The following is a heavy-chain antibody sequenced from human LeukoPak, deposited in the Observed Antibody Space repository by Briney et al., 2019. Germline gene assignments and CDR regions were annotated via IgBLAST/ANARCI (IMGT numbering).Heavy chain of an antibody. D-gene: IGHD1-1*01. Sequence: GRSLRLSCSVSGLPFSDALSWVRQLPGKGLEWVRFFRISAYGATTEYSAPVRDRFSISRDDSNSLVYLQMNTLKTEDTAVYYCATHRLESHDIQFDYWGQGAQVTVSS. CDR1: GLPFSDA. J-gene: IGHJ4*02. CDR2: FRISAYGATT. V-gene: IGHV3-49*04. CDR3: ATHRLESHDIQFDY.